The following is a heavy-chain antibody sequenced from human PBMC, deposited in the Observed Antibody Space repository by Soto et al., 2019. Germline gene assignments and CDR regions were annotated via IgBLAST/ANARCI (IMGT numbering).Heavy chain of an antibody. CDR1: GYTFTSYG. Sequence: ASVKVSCKASGYTFTSYGISWVRQAPGQGLEWMGWISAYNGNTNYAQKLQGRVTMTTDTSTSTAYMELRSLRSDDTAVYYCARVEYSSSWSIHDYYYYGMDVWGQGTTVTVSS. D-gene: IGHD6-13*01. CDR2: ISAYNGNT. CDR3: ARVEYSSSWSIHDYYYYGMDV. V-gene: IGHV1-18*01. J-gene: IGHJ6*02.